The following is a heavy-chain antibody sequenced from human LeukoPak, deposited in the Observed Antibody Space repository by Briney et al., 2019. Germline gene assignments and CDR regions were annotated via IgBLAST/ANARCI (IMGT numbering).Heavy chain of an antibody. CDR3: ARVPGYSYGLFDY. CDR2: IYYSGST. V-gene: IGHV4-59*01. D-gene: IGHD5-18*01. Sequence: PSETLSLTCTVSGGSISSYYRSWIRQPPGKGLEWIGYIYYSGSTNYNPSLKSRVTISVDTSKNQFSLKLSSVTAADTAVYYCARVPGYSYGLFDYWGQGTLVTVSS. J-gene: IGHJ4*02. CDR1: GGSISSYY.